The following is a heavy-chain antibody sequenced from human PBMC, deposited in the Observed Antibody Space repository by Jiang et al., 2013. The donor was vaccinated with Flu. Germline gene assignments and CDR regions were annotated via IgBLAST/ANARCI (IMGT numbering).Heavy chain of an antibody. V-gene: IGHV4-59*08. CDR1: GGSISSYY. CDR2: IYYSGST. Sequence: SGSGLVKPSETLSLTCTVSGGSISSYYWSWIRQPPGKGLEWIGYIYYSGSTNYNPSLKSRVTISVDTSKNQFSLKVTSATAADTAVYYCARHVVDGDWFDPWGQGTLVSVSS. D-gene: IGHD5-24*01. J-gene: IGHJ5*02. CDR3: ARHVVDGDWFDP.